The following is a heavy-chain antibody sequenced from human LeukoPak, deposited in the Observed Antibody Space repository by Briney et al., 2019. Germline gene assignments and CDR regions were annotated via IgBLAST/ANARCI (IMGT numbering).Heavy chain of an antibody. CDR1: GYTFTSNY. Sequence: ASVKVSCKASGYTFTSNYMHWVRQAPGQGLEWMGVIAPSSGTTSYAQKFQGRVTMTRDTSTSTLYMELSSLTSEDTAVYYCATALYCSSTSCYQEGTTNWFDPWGQGTLVTVSS. D-gene: IGHD2-2*01. J-gene: IGHJ5*02. CDR2: IAPSSGTT. CDR3: ATALYCSSTSCYQEGTTNWFDP. V-gene: IGHV1-46*01.